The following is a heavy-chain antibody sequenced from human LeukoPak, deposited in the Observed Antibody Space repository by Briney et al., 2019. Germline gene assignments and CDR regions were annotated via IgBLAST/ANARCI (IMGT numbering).Heavy chain of an antibody. CDR2: IRYDGSNK. D-gene: IGHD1-26*01. J-gene: IGHJ6*03. V-gene: IGHV3-30*02. CDR1: GFTFSSYG. Sequence: PGGSLRLSCAASGFTFSSYGMHWVRQAPGKGLEWVAFIRYDGSNKFYADSVKGRFTISRDNSKNTLYLQMNSLRPEDTAVYYCAKDSGTYWVDYYYMDVWGKGTTVTVSS. CDR3: AKDSGTYWVDYYYMDV.